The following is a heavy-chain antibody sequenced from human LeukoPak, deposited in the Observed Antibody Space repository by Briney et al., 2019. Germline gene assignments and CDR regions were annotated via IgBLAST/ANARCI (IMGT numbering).Heavy chain of an antibody. CDR1: GFTFSSYG. D-gene: IGHD5-18*01. CDR2: ISYDVSNK. CDR3: AKVEDTGPFDP. Sequence: GRSLTLSCAASGFTFSSYGMDWVRQAPGKGLEWVAVISYDVSNKYYAESVKGRFTISIDNSKNTLYLQMNSLRAEDTAVYYCAKVEDTGPFDPWGQGTLVTVSS. J-gene: IGHJ5*02. V-gene: IGHV3-30*18.